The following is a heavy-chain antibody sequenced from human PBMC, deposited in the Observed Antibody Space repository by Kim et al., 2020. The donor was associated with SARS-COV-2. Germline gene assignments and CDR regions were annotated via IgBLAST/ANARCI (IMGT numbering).Heavy chain of an antibody. J-gene: IGHJ4*02. Sequence: SETLSLTCAVSGASISGNSWSWIRQPPGKGLEWIGFIHYSGSTDYNPSLKSRVTMSGDTSKSQFSLRLSSVTAADTAVYYCARTARGVVPFDYWGQGNL. D-gene: IGHD3-10*01. V-gene: IGHV4-59*01. CDR2: IHYSGST. CDR1: GASISGNS. CDR3: ARTARGVVPFDY.